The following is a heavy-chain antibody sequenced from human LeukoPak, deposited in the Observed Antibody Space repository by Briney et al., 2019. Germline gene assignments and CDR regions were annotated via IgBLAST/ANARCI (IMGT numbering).Heavy chain of an antibody. D-gene: IGHD4-17*01. CDR2: IYYSGIT. CDR1: GGSLSSFY. J-gene: IGHJ6*02. Sequence: SGTLSLTCAVSGGSLSSFYWSWIRQPPGKGLEWIGFIYYSGITNYNPSLKSRVTISVDTSKNQFSLKLSSVTAADTAVYYCTGDYGDYEGAVDVWGQGTTVTVSS. V-gene: IGHV4-59*08. CDR3: TGDYGDYEGAVDV.